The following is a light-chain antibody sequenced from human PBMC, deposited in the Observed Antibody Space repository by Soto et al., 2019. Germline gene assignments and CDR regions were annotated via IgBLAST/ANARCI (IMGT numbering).Light chain of an antibody. Sequence: EIVLTQSPGTLSLPPGERATLSCRASQSVSSSYLAWYQQKPGQAPRLLIYGASSRATGIPDRFSGGGSGTDFTLTISRLEPEDFAVYYCQQYGSSPWTFGQGTKVDIK. CDR2: GAS. V-gene: IGKV3-20*01. CDR1: QSVSSSY. J-gene: IGKJ1*01. CDR3: QQYGSSPWT.